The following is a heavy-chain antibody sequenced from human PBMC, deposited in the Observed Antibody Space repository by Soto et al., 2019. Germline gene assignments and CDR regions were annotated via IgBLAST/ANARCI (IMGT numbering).Heavy chain of an antibody. CDR3: ARHLTVPLSSVSDF. D-gene: IGHD6-19*01. CDR1: GDSISSTTYY. CDR2: NNFRHDP. V-gene: IGHV4-39*01. J-gene: IGHJ4*02. Sequence: QVQLQASGPGQVKPSETLSLTCTVSGDSISSTTYYWGWIRQTPGEGLEWIGINNFRHDPYYNPSLQSRVTISVDSSRSQFSLILTSMTVADTAVYYCARHLTVPLSSVSDFWGQGTLVTVSS.